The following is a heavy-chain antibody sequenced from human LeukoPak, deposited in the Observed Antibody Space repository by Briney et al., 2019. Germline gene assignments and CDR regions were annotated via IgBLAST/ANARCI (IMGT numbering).Heavy chain of an antibody. CDR2: FDPEDGET. D-gene: IGHD6-19*01. CDR1: GNTLTELS. J-gene: IGHJ4*02. V-gene: IGHV1-24*01. Sequence: ASVKVSCKVSGNTLTELSMHWVRQAPGKGLEWVGGFDPEDGETIYAQKFQGRVTMTEDTSTDTAYMELSSLRSEDTAVYYCATFALGGSGWYGRFDYWGQGTLVTVSS. CDR3: ATFALGGSGWYGRFDY.